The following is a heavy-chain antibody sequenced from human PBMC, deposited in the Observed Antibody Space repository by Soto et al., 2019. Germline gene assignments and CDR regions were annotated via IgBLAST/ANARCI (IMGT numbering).Heavy chain of an antibody. CDR1: GFTFSSYA. CDR2: ISGSGGST. Sequence: PVGSLRLSCAASGFTFSSYAMSWVRQAPGKGLEWVSAISGSGGSTYYADSVKGRFTISRDNSKNTLYLQMNSLRAEDTAVYYCAKATRVIIAAAGIEYYYYGMDAWGQGTTVTVSS. D-gene: IGHD6-13*01. V-gene: IGHV3-23*01. J-gene: IGHJ6*02. CDR3: AKATRVIIAAAGIEYYYYGMDA.